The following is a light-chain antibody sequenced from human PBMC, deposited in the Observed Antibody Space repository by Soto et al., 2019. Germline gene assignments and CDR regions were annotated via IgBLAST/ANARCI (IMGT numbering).Light chain of an antibody. CDR1: RSDVGGYNS. CDR3: NSYTNDNAQL. J-gene: IGLJ2*01. CDR2: EVS. V-gene: IGLV2-14*01. Sequence: QSALTQPASVSGSPGQSITISCTGTRSDVGGYNSVCWHQQHPGKAPKLIIYEVSNRPSGVSDRFSGSKSGNTASLTISGLRPEDEAHYYCNSYTNDNAQLFGGGTKVTVL.